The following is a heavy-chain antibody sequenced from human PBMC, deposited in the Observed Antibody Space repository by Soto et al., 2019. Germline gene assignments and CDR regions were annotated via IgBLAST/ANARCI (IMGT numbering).Heavy chain of an antibody. CDR3: ARAELLRYAPRYYYYGMDV. V-gene: IGHV3-48*02. D-gene: IGHD5-12*01. CDR2: ISSSSSTI. Sequence: GGSLRLSCAASGFTFSSYSMNWVRQAPGKGLEWVSYISSSSSTIYYADSVKGRFTISRDNAKNSLYLQMNSLRDEDTAVYYCARAELLRYAPRYYYYGMDVWGQGTTVTVSS. J-gene: IGHJ6*02. CDR1: GFTFSSYS.